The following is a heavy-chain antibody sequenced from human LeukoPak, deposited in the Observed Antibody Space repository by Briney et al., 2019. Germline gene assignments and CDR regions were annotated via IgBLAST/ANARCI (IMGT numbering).Heavy chain of an antibody. J-gene: IGHJ4*02. CDR3: VRLPRGNSVY. CDR1: GFTFSNEW. V-gene: IGHV3-7*01. D-gene: IGHD1-1*01. Sequence: PGGSLRLSCGVTGFTFSNEWMHWVRQAPGKGLEWVALINQDGSAKQYVDSVKGRFTISRDNAKNSVYLQINSLRVEDTAVYYCVRLPRGNSVYWGQGTLVTVSS. CDR2: INQDGSAK.